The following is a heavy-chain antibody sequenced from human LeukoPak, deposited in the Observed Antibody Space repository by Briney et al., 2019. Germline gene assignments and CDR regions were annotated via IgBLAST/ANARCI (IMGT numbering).Heavy chain of an antibody. D-gene: IGHD2-2*01. V-gene: IGHV4-59*01. J-gene: IGHJ4*02. Sequence: PSETLSLTCTVSGGSITNCYWSWIRQSPGKGLEWIGHIHDSRTTAYNPSLKRRVTFSVDTSKNQISLKLTSVTAADTAVYSCARGYAYGDTGSFDYRGQGNLVSVSS. CDR3: ARGYAYGDTGSFDY. CDR2: IHDSRTT. CDR1: GGSITNCY.